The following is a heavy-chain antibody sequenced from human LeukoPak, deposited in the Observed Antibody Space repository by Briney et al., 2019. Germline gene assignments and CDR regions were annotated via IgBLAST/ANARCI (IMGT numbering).Heavy chain of an antibody. D-gene: IGHD3-16*01. J-gene: IGHJ5*02. V-gene: IGHV3-30*18. CDR2: ISYDGSNK. CDR3: AKEGLFGWFDP. CDR1: GFTFSSYG. Sequence: GGSLRLSCAASGFTFSSYGMHWVRQAPGKGLEWVAVISYDGSNKYYADSVKGRFTISRDNSKNTLYLQMNSLRAEDTAVYYCAKEGLFGWFDPWGQGTLVTVSS.